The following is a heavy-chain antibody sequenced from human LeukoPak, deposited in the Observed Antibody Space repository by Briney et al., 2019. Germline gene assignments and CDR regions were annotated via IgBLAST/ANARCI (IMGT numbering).Heavy chain of an antibody. J-gene: IGHJ2*01. V-gene: IGHV1-18*01. CDR2: ISAYNGNT. D-gene: IGHD6-19*01. CDR3: XXDLGSGWSNWYFDL. Sequence: GASVKVSCKASGYTFTSYGISWVRQAPGQGLEWMGWISAYNGNTNYAQKLQGRVTMTTDTSTSTAYMELRSLRSDDTAVYYCXXDLGSGWSNWYFDLWGRGTLVTVSS. CDR1: GYTFTSYG.